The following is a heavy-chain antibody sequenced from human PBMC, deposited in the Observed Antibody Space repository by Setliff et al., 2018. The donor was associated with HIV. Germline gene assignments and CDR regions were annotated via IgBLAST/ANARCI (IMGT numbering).Heavy chain of an antibody. Sequence: SETLSLTCTVSGGSSSSGSYYWSWIRQPAGKGLEWIGHIHASGNTNYKPSLKSRDTISVDTSKKYFSLRLTSVTAAETAVYYCARCSVGWSREEHPRPDGAFHIWGQGSMVTVSS. CDR2: IHASGNT. CDR3: ARCSVGWSREEHPRPDGAFHI. V-gene: IGHV4-61*09. J-gene: IGHJ3*02. CDR1: GGSSSSGSYY. D-gene: IGHD3-3*01.